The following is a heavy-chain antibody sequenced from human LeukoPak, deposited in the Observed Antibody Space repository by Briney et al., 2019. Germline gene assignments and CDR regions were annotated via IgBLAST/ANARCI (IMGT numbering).Heavy chain of an antibody. V-gene: IGHV3-7*01. CDR2: IKEDESET. Sequence: GGSLRLSCAASGFVFSNSWMGWVRLAPGKGREWVANIKEDESETYYVDSVKGRFTISRDNAKNSLDLQMNNLRDEDTAVYYCARRKEVQTTFDYWGQGTLVTVS. J-gene: IGHJ4*02. D-gene: IGHD4/OR15-4a*01. CDR3: ARRKEVQTTFDY. CDR1: GFVFSNSW.